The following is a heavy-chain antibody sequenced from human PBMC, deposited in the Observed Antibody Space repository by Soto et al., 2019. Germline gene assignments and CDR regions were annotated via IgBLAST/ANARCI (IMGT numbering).Heavy chain of an antibody. V-gene: IGHV4-59*01. J-gene: IGHJ6*03. CDR1: GGSISSYY. CDR2: IYYSGST. CDR3: ARARRGPDHYYYYYMDV. Sequence: SETLSLTCTVSGGSISSYYWSWIRQPPGKGLEWIGYIYYSGSTNYNPSLKSRVTISVDTSKNQFSLKLSSVTAADTAVYYCARARRGPDHYYYYYMDVWGKGTTVTV. D-gene: IGHD3-16*01.